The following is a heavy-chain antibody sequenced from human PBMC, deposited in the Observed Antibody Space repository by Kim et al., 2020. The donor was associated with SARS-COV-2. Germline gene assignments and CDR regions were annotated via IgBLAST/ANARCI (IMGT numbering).Heavy chain of an antibody. V-gene: IGHV3-48*02. CDR2: ISSSSSTI. CDR3: ARVGALGWELLDAFDI. Sequence: GGSLRLSCAASGFTFSSYSMNWVRQAPGKGLEWVSYISSSSSTIYYADSVKGRFTISRDNAKNSLYLQMYSLRDEDTAVYYCARVGALGWELLDAFDIWGQGTMVTVSS. J-gene: IGHJ3*02. CDR1: GFTFSSYS. D-gene: IGHD1-26*01.